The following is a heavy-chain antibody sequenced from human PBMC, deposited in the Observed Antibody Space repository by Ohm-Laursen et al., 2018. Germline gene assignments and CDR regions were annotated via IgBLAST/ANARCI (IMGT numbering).Heavy chain of an antibody. CDR3: ARSSYLDY. CDR2: IYAGGST. CDR1: GFTFSGYA. V-gene: IGHV3-53*01. J-gene: IGHJ4*02. Sequence: SLRLSCAAAGFTFSGYAMSWVRQAPGKGLEWVSLIYAGGSTYYADSVKGRFTVSRDSSKNAVYLQINSLRAEDTAVYYCARSSYLDYWGQGTLVTVSS.